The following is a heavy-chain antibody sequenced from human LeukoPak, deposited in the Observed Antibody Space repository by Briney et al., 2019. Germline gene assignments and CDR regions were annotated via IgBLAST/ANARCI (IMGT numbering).Heavy chain of an antibody. CDR1: GYTFTSYG. J-gene: IGHJ5*02. CDR3: ARGGGARYSSSWYPRGNWFDP. V-gene: IGHV1-18*01. CDR2: ISAYNGNT. D-gene: IGHD6-13*01. Sequence: GASVKVSCKASGYTFTSYGISWVRQAPGQGLEWMGWISAYNGNTNYAQKLQGRVTMTTDTSTSTAYMELRSLRSDDTAVYYCARGGGARYSSSWYPRGNWFDPWGQGTLVTVSS.